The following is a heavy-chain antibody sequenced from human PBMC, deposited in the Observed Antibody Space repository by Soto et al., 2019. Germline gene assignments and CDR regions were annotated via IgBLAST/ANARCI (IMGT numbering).Heavy chain of an antibody. V-gene: IGHV4-59*08. CDR2: IHYSGST. D-gene: IGHD6-25*01. J-gene: IGHJ6*02. CDR1: GGSFSIYF. Sequence: PSETLSLTCTVSGGSFSIYFLSWIRQPPGRGLEWIGHIHYSGSTNYNPSLKSRVTISVDTSKNQVSLKLSSVTAADTAMYFCARQVSSAWPPYYYDMDVWGQGTTVTV. CDR3: ARQVSSAWPPYYYDMDV.